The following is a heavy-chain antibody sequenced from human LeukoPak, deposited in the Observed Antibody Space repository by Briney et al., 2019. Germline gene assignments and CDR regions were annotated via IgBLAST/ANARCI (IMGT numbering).Heavy chain of an antibody. CDR2: ISYDGSNK. CDR3: ASDGGNSVHDY. D-gene: IGHD4-23*01. Sequence: GGSLRLSCAASGFTFSSYSMNWVRQAPGKGLEWVAVISYDGSNKYYADSVKGRFTISRDNSKNTLYLQMNSLRAEDTAVYYCASDGGNSVHDYWGQGTLVTVSS. J-gene: IGHJ4*02. CDR1: GFTFSSYS. V-gene: IGHV3-30*03.